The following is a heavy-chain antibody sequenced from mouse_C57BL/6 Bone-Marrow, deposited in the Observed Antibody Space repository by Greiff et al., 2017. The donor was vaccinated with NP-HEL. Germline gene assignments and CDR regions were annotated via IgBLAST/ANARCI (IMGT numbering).Heavy chain of an antibody. Sequence: VQLQQSGAELARPGASVKLSCKASGYTFTSYGISWVKQRPGQGLEWIGEIYPSSGNTYYNEKFKGKATLTADKSSSTAYMELRSLTSEDAAVYFCALYYFDYWGQGTTLTVSS. V-gene: IGHV1-81*01. D-gene: IGHD6-5*01. CDR3: ALYYFDY. J-gene: IGHJ2*01. CDR2: IYPSSGNT. CDR1: GYTFTSYG.